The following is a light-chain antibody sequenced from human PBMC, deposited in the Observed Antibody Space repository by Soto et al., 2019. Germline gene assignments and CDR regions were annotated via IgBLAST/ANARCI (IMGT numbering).Light chain of an antibody. CDR1: SSNIGNNF. J-gene: IGLJ2*01. CDR3: SSYTTTYSVV. V-gene: IGLV1-44*01. CDR2: SDN. Sequence: QSVLTQPPSVSGTPGQRVTISCSGSSSNIGNNFVYWYQHLPGAAPTLVVYSDNHRPSGVPVRFSGSKSGNTASLTISGLQAEDEADYYCSSYTTTYSVVFGEGTKLTVL.